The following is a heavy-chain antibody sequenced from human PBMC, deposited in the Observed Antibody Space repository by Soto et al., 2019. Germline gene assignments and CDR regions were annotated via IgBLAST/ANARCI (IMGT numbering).Heavy chain of an antibody. CDR3: AILPSQTYEYDF. CDR1: GGIFSSFA. D-gene: IGHD3-3*01. CDR2: IIPIFGTA. Sequence: SVKVSCKSSGGIFSSFAINWVRQAPGQGLEWMGGIIPIFGTANYAQKFQGRVTITADQSTSTAYVELSSLRSDDTAIYYCAILPSQTYEYDFWGQGTPVTVSS. V-gene: IGHV1-69*13. J-gene: IGHJ4*02.